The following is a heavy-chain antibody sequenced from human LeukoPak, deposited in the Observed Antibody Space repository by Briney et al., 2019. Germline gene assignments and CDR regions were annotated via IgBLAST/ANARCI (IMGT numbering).Heavy chain of an antibody. D-gene: IGHD2-21*02. Sequence: GGSLRLSCAASGFTFSTFPMSWVRQAPGKGLEWVSAITGGGDNIYYADSVKGRFTISRDNSKNTLYLQMNSLRAEDTAVYYCARSAYCGGDCYSGYFDYWGQGTLVTVSS. V-gene: IGHV3-23*01. CDR3: ARSAYCGGDCYSGYFDY. CDR1: GFTFSTFP. J-gene: IGHJ4*02. CDR2: ITGGGDNI.